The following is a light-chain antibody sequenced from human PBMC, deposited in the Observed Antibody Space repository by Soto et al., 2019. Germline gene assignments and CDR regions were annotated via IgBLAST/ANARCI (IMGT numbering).Light chain of an antibody. CDR3: QQYYSPPYT. CDR1: QTILYSPNNKHQ. V-gene: IGKV4-1*01. CDR2: WAS. J-gene: IGKJ2*01. Sequence: DIVMTQSPDSLAVSLGERATINCRSSQTILYSPNNKHQLAWYQQKPGQPPKLLFYWASTRESGVPDRFSGSESGTDFTLTISSLQAEDVAVYYCQQYYSPPYTFGQGPKLEI.